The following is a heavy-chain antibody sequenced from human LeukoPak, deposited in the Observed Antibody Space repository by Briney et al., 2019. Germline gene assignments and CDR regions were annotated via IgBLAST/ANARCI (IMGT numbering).Heavy chain of an antibody. D-gene: IGHD2-15*01. CDR1: GFTFSSYA. CDR3: AKAVGCSGGSCYSRPNWYFDL. Sequence: GGSLRLSCAASGFTFSSYAMTWVRQAPGKGLEWVSGTSGSGTSTYSADSVKGRFTISRDNSKNTLFLQMDSLRAEDTAIYYCAKAVGCSGGSCYSRPNWYFDLWGRGTLVTVSS. J-gene: IGHJ2*01. V-gene: IGHV3-23*01. CDR2: TSGSGTST.